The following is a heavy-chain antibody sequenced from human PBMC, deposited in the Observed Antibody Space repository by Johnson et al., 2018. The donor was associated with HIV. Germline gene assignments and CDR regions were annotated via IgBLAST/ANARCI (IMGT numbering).Heavy chain of an antibody. CDR1: GFTFSSYS. CDR3: ARDGTETGPDDAFDI. Sequence: QVLLVESGGGVVQPGRSLRLSCAASGFTFSSYSVHWVRQAPGKGLEWVAVLSFVGSNTYYADSVKGRFTISRDNSKNTLYLQMNSLRAEDTAMYNCARDGTETGPDDAFDIWGEGTMVTVSS. J-gene: IGHJ3*02. D-gene: IGHD1-1*01. CDR2: LSFVGSNT. V-gene: IGHV3-30*03.